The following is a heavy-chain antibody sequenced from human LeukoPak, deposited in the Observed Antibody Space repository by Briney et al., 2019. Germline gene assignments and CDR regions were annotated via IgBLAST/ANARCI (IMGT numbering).Heavy chain of an antibody. CDR2: ISYDGSNK. V-gene: IGHV3-30*18. CDR1: GFTFSSYG. CDR3: AKGAKRVVGATTHWFDP. J-gene: IGHJ5*02. D-gene: IGHD1-26*01. Sequence: GRSLRLSCAASGFTFSSYGMHWVRQAPGKGLERVAVISYDGSNKKYADSVKGRFTISRDNSKNTLYLQMNSLRAEDTAVYYCAKGAKRVVGATTHWFDPWGQGTLVTVSS.